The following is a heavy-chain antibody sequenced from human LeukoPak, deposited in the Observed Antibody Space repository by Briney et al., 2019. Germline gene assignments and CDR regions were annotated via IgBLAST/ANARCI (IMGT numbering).Heavy chain of an antibody. CDR1: GFTFSSYS. J-gene: IGHJ4*02. Sequence: LPGGSLRLSCAASGFTFSSYSMNWVRQAPGKGLEWVSYISSSSSTIYYADSVKGRFTISRDNAKNSLYLQMNSLRAEDTAVYYCAGVPCGGDRARPSCPFDYWGQGTLVTVSS. CDR3: AGVPCGGDRARPSCPFDY. V-gene: IGHV3-48*01. D-gene: IGHD2-21*01. CDR2: ISSSSSTI.